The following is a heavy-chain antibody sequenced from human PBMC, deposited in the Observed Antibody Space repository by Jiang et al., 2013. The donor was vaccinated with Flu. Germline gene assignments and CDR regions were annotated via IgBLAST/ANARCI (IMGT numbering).Heavy chain of an antibody. Sequence: SLRLSCVASEFTFSDYSMNWVRQAPGKGLEWVSYISSSSSHIYYADSVKGRFTISRDNAKDSVYLQMNRLRTEDTAVYFCARGLGYSSTWYAFWGQGTLVTVSS. CDR2: ISSSSSHI. CDR3: ARGLGYSSTWYAF. D-gene: IGHD6-13*01. V-gene: IGHV3-48*01. CDR1: EFTFSDYS. J-gene: IGHJ4*02.